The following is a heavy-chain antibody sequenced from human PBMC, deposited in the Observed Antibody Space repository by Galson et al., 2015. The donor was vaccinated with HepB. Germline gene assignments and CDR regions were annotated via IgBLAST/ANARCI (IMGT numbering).Heavy chain of an antibody. J-gene: IGHJ4*02. CDR2: IYYSGST. CDR1: GGSISSSSYY. CDR3: AREGALSSSWGDY. V-gene: IGHV4-39*07. D-gene: IGHD6-13*01. Sequence: SETLSLTCTVSGGSISSSSYYWGWIRQPPGKGLEWIGSIYYSGSTYYNPSLKSRVTISVDTSKNQFSLKLSSVTAADTAVYYCAREGALSSSWGDYWGQGTLVTVSS.